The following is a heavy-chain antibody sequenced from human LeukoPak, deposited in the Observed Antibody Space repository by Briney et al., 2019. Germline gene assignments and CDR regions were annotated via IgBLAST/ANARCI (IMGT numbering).Heavy chain of an antibody. Sequence: LRLSCAASGFTFSSYWMSWVRQPPGKGLEWIGEINHSGSTNYNPSLKSRVTISVDTSKNQFSLKLSSVTAADTAVYYCARGGSYYGVAHWGQGTLVTVSS. V-gene: IGHV4-34*01. CDR2: INHSGST. D-gene: IGHD1-26*01. CDR3: ARGGSYYGVAH. J-gene: IGHJ5*02. CDR1: GFTFSSYW.